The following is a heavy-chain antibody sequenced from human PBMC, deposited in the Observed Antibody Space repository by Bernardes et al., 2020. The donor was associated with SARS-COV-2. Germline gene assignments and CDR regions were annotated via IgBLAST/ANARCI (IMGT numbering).Heavy chain of an antibody. CDR1: GFTFGDYA. Sequence: GGSLRLSCTASGFTFGDYAMSWFRQAPGKGLEWVGFIRSKAYGGTTEYAASVKGRFTISRDDSKSIAYLQMNSLKTEDTAVYYCTRAHPLSQYSSGWYRYYYGMDVLGQGTTVTVSS. J-gene: IGHJ6*02. CDR3: TRAHPLSQYSSGWYRYYYGMDV. D-gene: IGHD6-19*01. V-gene: IGHV3-49*03. CDR2: IRSKAYGGTT.